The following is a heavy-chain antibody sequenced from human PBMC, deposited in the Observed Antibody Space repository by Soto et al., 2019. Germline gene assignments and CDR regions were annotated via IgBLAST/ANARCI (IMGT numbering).Heavy chain of an antibody. CDR1: GFSFSTYG. J-gene: IGHJ6*03. Sequence: QVQVVESGGGVVQPGRSLRLSCAASGFSFSTYGMHWVRQAPGKGLERVAVIWYDGSNKYYADSVKGRFTISRDNSKNTLYLQMNSLRAEDTAVYYCARVFIPFEYSSSSYMDVWGKGTTVTVSS. V-gene: IGHV3-33*01. CDR2: IWYDGSNK. CDR3: ARVFIPFEYSSSSYMDV. D-gene: IGHD6-6*01.